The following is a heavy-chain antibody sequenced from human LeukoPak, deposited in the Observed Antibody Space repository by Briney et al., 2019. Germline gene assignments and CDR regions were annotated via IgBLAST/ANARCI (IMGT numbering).Heavy chain of an antibody. D-gene: IGHD6-6*01. CDR1: GFTFSSYA. CDR3: ARLRSSSSMWGGSWFDP. Sequence: QSGGSLRLSCAASGFTFSSYAMHWVRQAPGKGLEWVAVISYDGSNKYYADSVKGRFTISRDNSKNTLYLQMNSLRAEDTAVYYCARLRSSSSMWGGSWFDPWGQGTLVTVSS. J-gene: IGHJ5*02. V-gene: IGHV3-30*04. CDR2: ISYDGSNK.